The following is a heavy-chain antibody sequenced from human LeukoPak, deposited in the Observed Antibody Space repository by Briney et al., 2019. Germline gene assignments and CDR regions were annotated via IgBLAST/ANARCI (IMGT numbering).Heavy chain of an antibody. CDR3: ALDRYYYDSSGYSNWFDP. CDR2: IYYSGST. J-gene: IGHJ5*02. V-gene: IGHV4-39*01. Sequence: SETLSLTCTVSGGSISSSSYYWGWIRQPPGKGLEWIGRIYYSGSTYYNPSLKSRVTISVDTSKNQFSLKLSSVTAADTAVYYCALDRYYYDSSGYSNWFDPWGQGTLVTVSS. D-gene: IGHD3-22*01. CDR1: GGSISSSSYY.